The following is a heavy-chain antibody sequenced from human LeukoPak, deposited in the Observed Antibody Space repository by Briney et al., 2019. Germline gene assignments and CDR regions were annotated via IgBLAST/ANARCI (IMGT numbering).Heavy chain of an antibody. V-gene: IGHV3-33*01. D-gene: IGHD5-18*01. CDR2: IWYDGSNK. CDR3: ARGVDTAMITGGYNWFDP. J-gene: IGHJ5*02. CDR1: GFTFSSYG. Sequence: PGRSLRLSCAASGFTFSSYGMHWVRQAPGKGLEWVAVIWYDGSNKYYADSVKGRFTISRDNSKNTLFLQMNSLRTDDTAVYYCARGVDTAMITGGYNWFDPWGQGTLVTVSS.